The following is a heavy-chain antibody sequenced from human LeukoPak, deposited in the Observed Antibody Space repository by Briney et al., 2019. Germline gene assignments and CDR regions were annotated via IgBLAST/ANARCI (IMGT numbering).Heavy chain of an antibody. CDR2: ISSSSSTI. CDR1: GFTFSSYS. CDR3: AKHLIRYYYDSSGYYPRDAFDI. V-gene: IGHV3-48*01. J-gene: IGHJ3*02. Sequence: GGSLRLSCAASGFTFSSYSMLWVRQAPGKGLEWVSYISSSSSTIYYADSVKGRFTISRDNSKNTLYLQMNSLRAEDTAVYYCAKHLIRYYYDSSGYYPRDAFDIWGQGTMVTVSS. D-gene: IGHD3-22*01.